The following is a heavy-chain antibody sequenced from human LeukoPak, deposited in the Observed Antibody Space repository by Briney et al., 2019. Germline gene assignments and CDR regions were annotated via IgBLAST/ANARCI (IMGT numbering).Heavy chain of an antibody. CDR1: GFTFSDYF. CDR3: AREEVDSSSYYYGMDV. Sequence: PGGSLRLSCAASGFTFSDYFMSWIRQAPGKGLEWVSYISSSGSTIYYADSVKGRFTISRDNAKNSLYLQMNSLRAEDTAVYYCAREEVDSSSYYYGMDVWGQGTTVTVSS. D-gene: IGHD6-6*01. CDR2: ISSSGSTI. V-gene: IGHV3-11*01. J-gene: IGHJ6*02.